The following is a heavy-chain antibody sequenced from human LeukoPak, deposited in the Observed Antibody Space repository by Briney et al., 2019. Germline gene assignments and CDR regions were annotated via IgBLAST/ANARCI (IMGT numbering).Heavy chain of an antibody. V-gene: IGHV3-21*01. J-gene: IGHJ5*01. D-gene: IGHD3-10*01. CDR3: ARDSVDS. Sequence: GGSLRLSCAPSGFTFRTDSMKWDRQAPGKTLEWVSSISSGGRHTYYADSVKGRFTISRDNAKNSLFLHINSLRADVTAVYYCARDSVDSWGQGVLVIVSS. CDR1: GFTFRTDS. CDR2: ISSGGRHT.